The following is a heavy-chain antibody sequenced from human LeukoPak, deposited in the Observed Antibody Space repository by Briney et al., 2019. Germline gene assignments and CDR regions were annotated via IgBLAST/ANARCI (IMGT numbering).Heavy chain of an antibody. D-gene: IGHD6-25*01. CDR1: GDSISRSTYY. Sequence: SETLSLTCTVSGDSISRSTYYWAWIRQPPGKGLEWIGSVYYGRSPYFNPSLESRATISVDTSKNHFSLKMSSVTAADTAVYYCARSSGTGTLSYWGQGTLVTVSS. CDR2: VYYGRSP. CDR3: ARSSGTGTLSY. J-gene: IGHJ4*02. V-gene: IGHV4-39*02.